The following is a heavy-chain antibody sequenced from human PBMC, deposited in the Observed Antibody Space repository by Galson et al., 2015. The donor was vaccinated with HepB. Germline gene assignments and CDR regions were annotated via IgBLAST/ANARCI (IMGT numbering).Heavy chain of an antibody. CDR1: GGTFSSYA. J-gene: IGHJ6*02. V-gene: IGHV1-69*13. CDR3: AREKNSGSLEAYGMDV. CDR2: IIPIFGTA. D-gene: IGHD1-26*01. Sequence: SVKVSCKASGGTFSSYAISWVRQAPGQGLEWMGGIIPIFGTANYAQKFQGRVTITADESTSTAYMELSSLRSEDTAVYYCAREKNSGSLEAYGMDVWGQGTTVTVSS.